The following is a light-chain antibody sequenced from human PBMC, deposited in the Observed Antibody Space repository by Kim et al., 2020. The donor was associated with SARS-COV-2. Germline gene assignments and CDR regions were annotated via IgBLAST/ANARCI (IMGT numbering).Light chain of an antibody. CDR1: QGVRNN. Sequence: VSPGERATLSCRASQGVRNNLAWYQQTPGQAPRLPIYGASTRATGIPARFSGSGSGTEFTLVISSLQSEDFAVYYCQQYNNWPPFTFGQGTKLEI. J-gene: IGKJ2*01. CDR3: QQYNNWPPFT. CDR2: GAS. V-gene: IGKV3-15*01.